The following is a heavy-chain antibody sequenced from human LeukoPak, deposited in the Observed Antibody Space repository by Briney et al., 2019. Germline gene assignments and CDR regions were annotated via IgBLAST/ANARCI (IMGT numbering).Heavy chain of an antibody. Sequence: GGSLRLSCAASGFTFSSYSMNWVRQAPGKGLEWVSGINWSGGSTGYADSVKGRFTISRDNAKNSLYLQMNSLRAEDTALYYCARDMYYYDSSGYYPDYWGQGTLVTVSS. CDR3: ARDMYYYDSSGYYPDY. J-gene: IGHJ4*02. D-gene: IGHD3-22*01. V-gene: IGHV3-20*04. CDR2: INWSGGST. CDR1: GFTFSSYS.